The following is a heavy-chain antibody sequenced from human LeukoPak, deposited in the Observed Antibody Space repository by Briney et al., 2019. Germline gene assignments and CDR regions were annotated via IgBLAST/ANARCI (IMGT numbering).Heavy chain of an antibody. D-gene: IGHD3-10*01. CDR2: INPSGGST. Sequence: ASVKVSCKASGYTFTSYYMHRVRQAPGQGLEWMGIINPSGGSTSYAQKFQGRVTMTRDTSTSTVYMELSSLRSEDTAVYYCARAQRMGRYSYYYGSGSLYNWFDPWGQGTLVTVSS. CDR3: ARAQRMGRYSYYYGSGSLYNWFDP. V-gene: IGHV1-46*01. CDR1: GYTFTSYY. J-gene: IGHJ5*02.